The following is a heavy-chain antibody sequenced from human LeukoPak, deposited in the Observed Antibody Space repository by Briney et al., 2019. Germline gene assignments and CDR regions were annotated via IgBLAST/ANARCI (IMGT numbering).Heavy chain of an antibody. CDR3: VKVESGFLTGHDYYFDN. CDR2: MPNTDWGR. V-gene: IGHV3-23*05. CDR1: GFTVSDFD. J-gene: IGHJ4*02. Sequence: GGSLRLSCEPSGFTVSDFDMHWVRQAPGKGLEWVSTMPNTDWGRQYGDSVKGRFSTSRDNSNNILYLQMNGLRADDSAMYYCVKVESGFLTGHDYYFDNWGQGTLVTVSS. D-gene: IGHD3-9*01.